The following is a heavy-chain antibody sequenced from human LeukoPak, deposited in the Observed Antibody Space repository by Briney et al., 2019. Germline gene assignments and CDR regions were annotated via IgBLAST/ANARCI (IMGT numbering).Heavy chain of an antibody. J-gene: IGHJ4*02. CDR3: ARDSERKRYYYDSSGYSRVIDY. V-gene: IGHV4-59*12. D-gene: IGHD3-22*01. CDR1: GGSISSYY. CDR2: IYYSGST. Sequence: PSETLSLTCTVSGGSISSYYWSWLRQPPGKGLEWIGYIYYSGSTNYNPSLKSRVTISVDTSKNQFSLKLSSVTAADTAVYYCARDSERKRYYYDSSGYSRVIDYWGQGTLVTVSS.